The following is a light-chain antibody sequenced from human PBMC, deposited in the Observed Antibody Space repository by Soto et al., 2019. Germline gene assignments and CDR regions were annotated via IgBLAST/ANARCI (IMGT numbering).Light chain of an antibody. J-gene: IGLJ3*02. CDR3: SSYSSNNTGV. Sequence: QSALTQPASVSGSPGQSIAISCTGTSSDVGGYNYVSWYQHHPGKAPKLVIYEVSKRPSGVPDRFSGSKSGNTASLTVSGLQAEDEADYYCSSYSSNNTGVIGGGTKLTVL. CDR2: EVS. V-gene: IGLV2-8*01. CDR1: SSDVGGYNY.